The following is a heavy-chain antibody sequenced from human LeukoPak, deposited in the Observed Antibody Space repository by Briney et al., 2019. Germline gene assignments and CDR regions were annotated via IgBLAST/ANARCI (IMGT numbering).Heavy chain of an antibody. V-gene: IGHV4-34*01. CDR3: ARARGYCSSTSCQIDY. J-gene: IGHJ4*02. Sequence: PSETLSLTCAVYGGSFSGYYWSWIRQPPGKGLEWIGEINHSGSTNYDPSLKSRVTISVDTSKNQFSLKLSSVTAADTAVYYCARARGYCSSTSCQIDYWGQGTLVTVSS. CDR2: INHSGST. D-gene: IGHD2-2*01. CDR1: GGSFSGYY.